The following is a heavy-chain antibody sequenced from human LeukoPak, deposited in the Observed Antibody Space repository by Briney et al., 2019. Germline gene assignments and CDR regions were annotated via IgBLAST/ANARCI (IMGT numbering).Heavy chain of an antibody. CDR3: ARANYYDTSGYSRGAFDI. D-gene: IGHD3-22*01. Sequence: SETLSLTCSVSGYSISSGFYWGWIRQPPGQGLEWIGSIFHSGSTYYNPSLKSRVTISVDTSKNQFSLKLSSVTAADTAVYYCARANYYDTSGYSRGAFDIWGQGTMVTVSS. CDR2: IFHSGST. CDR1: GYSISSGFY. V-gene: IGHV4-38-2*02. J-gene: IGHJ3*02.